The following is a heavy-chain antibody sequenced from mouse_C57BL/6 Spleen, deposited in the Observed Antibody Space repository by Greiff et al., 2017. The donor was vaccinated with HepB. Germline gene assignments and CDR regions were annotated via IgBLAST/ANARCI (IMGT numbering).Heavy chain of an antibody. D-gene: IGHD4-1*01. V-gene: IGHV1-82*01. CDR2: IYPGDGDT. J-gene: IGHJ2*01. CDR1: GYAFSSSW. CDR3: ARSEVWDDY. Sequence: VQLQQSGPELVKPGASVKISCKASGYAFSSSWMNWVKQRPGKGLEWIGRIYPGDGDTNYNGKSKGKATLTADKSSSTAYMQLSSLTSEDSAVYFCARSEVWDDYWGQGTTLTVSS.